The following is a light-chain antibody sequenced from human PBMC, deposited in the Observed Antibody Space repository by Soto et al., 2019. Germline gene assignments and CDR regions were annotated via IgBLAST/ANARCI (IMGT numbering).Light chain of an antibody. CDR3: QQDDSSSPT. Sequence: DIQMTQSPSTLSASVGDGVTITCRASKNISVWLAWYQQRPGKAPKFLMYDASSLETGVPSRFSGSGSGTEFTLTIRSLQPDDAATYYCQQDDSSSPTFDQGTKLEIK. J-gene: IGKJ2*01. CDR1: KNISVW. CDR2: DAS. V-gene: IGKV1-5*01.